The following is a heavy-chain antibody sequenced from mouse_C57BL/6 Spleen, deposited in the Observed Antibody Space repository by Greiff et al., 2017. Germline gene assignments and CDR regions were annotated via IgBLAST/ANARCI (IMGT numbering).Heavy chain of an antibody. V-gene: IGHV1-9*01. Sequence: VQLQQSGAELMKPGASVKLSCKATGYTFTGYWIEWVKQRPGHGLEWIGEILPGSGSTNYNEKFKGKATFTADPSSNTAYMQLSSLTTEDSAIYYWAREGLGLRGDYYAMDYWGQGTSVTVSS. CDR3: AREGLGLRGDYYAMDY. D-gene: IGHD2-4*01. J-gene: IGHJ4*01. CDR2: ILPGSGST. CDR1: GYTFTGYW.